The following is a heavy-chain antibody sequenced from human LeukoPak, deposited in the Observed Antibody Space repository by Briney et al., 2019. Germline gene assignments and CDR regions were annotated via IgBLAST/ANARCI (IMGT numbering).Heavy chain of an antibody. J-gene: IGHJ5*02. CDR3: ARGWDGGYCSGGSCPDYNWSDP. CDR2: MNPNSGNT. V-gene: IGHV1-8*01. D-gene: IGHD2-15*01. CDR1: GYTFTSYD. Sequence: GASVKVSCKASGYTFTSYDINWVRQATGQGLEWMGWMNPNSGNTGYAQKFQGRVTMTRNTSISTAYMELSSPRSEDTAVYYCARGWDGGYCSGGSCPDYNWSDPWGQGTLVTVSS.